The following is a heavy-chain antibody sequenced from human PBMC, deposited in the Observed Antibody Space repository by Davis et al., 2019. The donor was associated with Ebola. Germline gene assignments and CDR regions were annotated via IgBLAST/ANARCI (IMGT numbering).Heavy chain of an antibody. J-gene: IGHJ5*02. V-gene: IGHV1-46*01. CDR1: GYTFTSYD. CDR3: ARSDIVVVPATIPGGDWFDP. Sequence: ASVKVSCKASGYTFTSYDINWVRQATGQGLEWMGIINPSGSSTSYAQKFQGRVTMTRDTSTSTVYMELSSLRSEDTAVYYCARSDIVVVPATIPGGDWFDPWGQGTLVTVSS. CDR2: INPSGSST. D-gene: IGHD2-2*02.